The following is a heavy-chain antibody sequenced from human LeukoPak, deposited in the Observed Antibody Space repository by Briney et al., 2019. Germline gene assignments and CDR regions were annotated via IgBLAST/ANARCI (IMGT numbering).Heavy chain of an antibody. J-gene: IGHJ4*02. Sequence: QAGGSLRLSCAASGFTFSSYGMHWVRQAPGKGLEWVAVISYDGSNKYYADSVKGRFTISRDNSKNTLYLQMNSLRAEDTAVYYCAKAMGGATSSRVDYWGQGTLVTVSS. CDR2: ISYDGSNK. CDR3: AKAMGGATSSRVDY. V-gene: IGHV3-30*18. D-gene: IGHD1-26*01. CDR1: GFTFSSYG.